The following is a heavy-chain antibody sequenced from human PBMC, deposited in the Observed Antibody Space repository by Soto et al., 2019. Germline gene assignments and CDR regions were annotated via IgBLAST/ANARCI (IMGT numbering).Heavy chain of an antibody. V-gene: IGHV4-30-4*01. CDR3: ARAALKYYYGSGSHFDP. J-gene: IGHJ5*02. Sequence: SETLSLTCTVSGGSISSGDYYWSWIRQPPGKGLEWIGYIYYSGSTYYNPSLKSRVTISVDTSKNQFSLKLSSVTAADTAVYYCARAALKYYYGSGSHFDPWGQGTLVTVSS. CDR1: GGSISSGDYY. D-gene: IGHD3-10*01. CDR2: IYYSGST.